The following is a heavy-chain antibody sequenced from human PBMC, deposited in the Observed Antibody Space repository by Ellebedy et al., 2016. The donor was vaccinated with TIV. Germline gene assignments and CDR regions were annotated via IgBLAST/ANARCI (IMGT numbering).Heavy chain of an antibody. D-gene: IGHD4-17*01. Sequence: GESLKISCAASGFIFDDFAMHWVRQAPGKGLEWVSLISWDGGKTNYADSARGRFTISRDNGKDSLYLQMNSLRPEDTAFYYCVKGTRKSVTTPLDYWGQGTLVTVSS. CDR1: GFIFDDFA. J-gene: IGHJ4*02. CDR2: ISWDGGKT. V-gene: IGHV3-43D*03. CDR3: VKGTRKSVTTPLDY.